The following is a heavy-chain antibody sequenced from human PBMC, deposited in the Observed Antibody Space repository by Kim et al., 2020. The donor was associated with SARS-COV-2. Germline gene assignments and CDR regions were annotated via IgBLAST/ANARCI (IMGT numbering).Heavy chain of an antibody. D-gene: IGHD2-15*01. J-gene: IGHJ4*02. V-gene: IGHV1-69*13. Sequence: SVKVSCKASGGTFSSYAISWVRQAPGQGLEWMGGIIPIFGTANYAQKFQGRVTITADESTSTAYMELSSLRSEDTAVYYCARERSLRIGHGGYFDYWGQGTLVTVSS. CDR3: ARERSLRIGHGGYFDY. CDR1: GGTFSSYA. CDR2: IIPIFGTA.